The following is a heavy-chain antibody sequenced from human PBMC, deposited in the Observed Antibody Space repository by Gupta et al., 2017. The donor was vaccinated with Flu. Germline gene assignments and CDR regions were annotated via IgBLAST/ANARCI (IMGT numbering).Heavy chain of an antibody. CDR3: ARGSALAVAGLLDY. V-gene: IGHV1-2*02. J-gene: IGHJ4*02. Sequence: QVQLVQSGAGVKKPGASLRVSCEVSGSFLTGYYMHWVRQAPGQGLEWMGWMNPNTGGTQYAQNFQGRVTMTRDTSISTAFMELSGLTSDDTAIYYCARGSALAVAGLLDYWGQGALVTVSS. CDR2: MNPNTGGT. CDR1: GSFLTGYY. D-gene: IGHD6-19*01.